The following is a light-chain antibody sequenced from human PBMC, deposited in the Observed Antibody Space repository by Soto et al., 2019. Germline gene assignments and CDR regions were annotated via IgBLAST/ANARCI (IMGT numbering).Light chain of an antibody. V-gene: IGKV3-20*01. Sequence: EIVWTQSPGTLSLSPGERATLSCRASQRVSSAALGWYPRKPGQAPGLLMYCASNRATGIPDRFSGSGSGTDFNLTISRLEPEDFAVYYCQQYGSSPITFGQGTRLEIK. J-gene: IGKJ5*01. CDR1: QRVSSAA. CDR3: QQYGSSPIT. CDR2: CAS.